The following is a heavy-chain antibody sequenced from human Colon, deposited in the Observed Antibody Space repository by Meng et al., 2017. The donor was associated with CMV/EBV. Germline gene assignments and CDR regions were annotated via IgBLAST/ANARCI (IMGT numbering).Heavy chain of an antibody. CDR1: GFSISSYG. Sequence: SCAASGFSISSYGIHWVRQAPGKGLEWVADISFDGSNKFSADSVTGRFTISRDTPKDTLYLEMKSLKTDDTAIYYCARDKGTGAFDYWGQGSLVTVSS. CDR3: ARDKGTGAFDY. V-gene: IGHV3-30-3*01. J-gene: IGHJ4*02. D-gene: IGHD3/OR15-3a*01. CDR2: ISFDGSNK.